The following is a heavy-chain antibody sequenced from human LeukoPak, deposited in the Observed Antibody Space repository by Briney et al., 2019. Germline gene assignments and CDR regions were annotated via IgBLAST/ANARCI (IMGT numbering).Heavy chain of an antibody. V-gene: IGHV3-11*01. Sequence: GGSLRLSCAASGFTFRDYYMSWIRQAPGKGLEWVSYISSSDSTIYYADSVKGRFTISRDNAKNSLYLQMNSLRAEDTAVYYCARGTYFDYALDYWGQGTLVTVSS. CDR1: GFTFRDYY. CDR3: ARGTYFDYALDY. D-gene: IGHD3-9*01. J-gene: IGHJ4*02. CDR2: ISSSDSTI.